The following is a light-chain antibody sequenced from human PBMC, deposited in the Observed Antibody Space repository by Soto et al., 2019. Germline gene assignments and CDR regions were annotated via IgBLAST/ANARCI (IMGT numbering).Light chain of an antibody. CDR2: DDS. CDR3: SSYTTTNTRV. Sequence: QSALTQPASVSGSPGQSIGISSTGTSSDVGRYKSVAWYQQHPGRAPKLMMYDDSDRPLGVSDRFSGAKSGNTASLTITGLHAEDEADYYCSSYTTTNTRVFGAGTKLTVL. CDR1: SSDVGRYKS. V-gene: IGLV2-14*03. J-gene: IGLJ1*01.